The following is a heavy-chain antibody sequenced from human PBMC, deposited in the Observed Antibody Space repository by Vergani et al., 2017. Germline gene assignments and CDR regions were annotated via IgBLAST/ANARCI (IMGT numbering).Heavy chain of an antibody. CDR1: EFTFSSYT. J-gene: IGHJ6*03. Sequence: DVQLVESGGGLVKPGGSLRLSCAASEFTFSSYTMIWVRQAPGKGLEWVSSIRGDGGDIFYADSVKGRFTISRDNAKNSLSLEMNSLRAEDTAVYYCARVYCSSTSCYFHYYYYYMDVWGKGTTVTVS. CDR3: ARVYCSSTSCYFHYYYYYMDV. V-gene: IGHV3-21*06. CDR2: IRGDGGDI. D-gene: IGHD2-2*01.